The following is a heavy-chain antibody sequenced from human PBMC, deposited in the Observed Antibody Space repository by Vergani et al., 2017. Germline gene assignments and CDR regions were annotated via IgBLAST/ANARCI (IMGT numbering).Heavy chain of an antibody. V-gene: IGHV4-34*01. CDR3: ARQKDYYMDV. Sequence: QVQLQQWGAGLLKPSETLSLTCAVYGGSFSGYYWSWIRQPPGKGPEWIGEINHSGSTNYNPSLKSRVTISVDTSKNQFSLKLSSVTAADTAVYYCARQKDYYMDVWGKGTTVTVSS. CDR2: INHSGST. CDR1: GGSFSGYY. J-gene: IGHJ6*03.